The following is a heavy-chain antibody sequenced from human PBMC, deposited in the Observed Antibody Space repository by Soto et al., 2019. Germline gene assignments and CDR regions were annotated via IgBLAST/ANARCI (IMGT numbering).Heavy chain of an antibody. CDR1: GFSLSTSGVG. CDR3: ARKGSGDYALDY. D-gene: IGHD4-17*01. Sequence: QITLKESGPPLVKPTQTLTLTCTLSGFSLSTSGVGVGWIRQSPGKALEWLAVIYWDDVKHYSPSLERRLTITKDTSESEAVLTMTNMDPVDTATYYCARKGSGDYALDYWGQGILVTVSS. J-gene: IGHJ4*02. V-gene: IGHV2-5*02. CDR2: IYWDDVK.